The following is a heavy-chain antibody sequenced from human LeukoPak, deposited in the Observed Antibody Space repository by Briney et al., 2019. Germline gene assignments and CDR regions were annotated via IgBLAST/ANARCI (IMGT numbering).Heavy chain of an antibody. CDR1: GFTLSRYA. CDR3: AREGIAADLDY. J-gene: IGHJ4*02. V-gene: IGHV3-23*01. Sequence: PGGSLRLSCAASGFTLSRYAMIWVRQAPEKGLEWVSAITGNGRGTYYADSVKGRFTISRDNSKNTLYLQMNTLRAEDTAVYYCAREGIAADLDYWGQGTLVTVSS. CDR2: ITGNGRGT. D-gene: IGHD6-13*01.